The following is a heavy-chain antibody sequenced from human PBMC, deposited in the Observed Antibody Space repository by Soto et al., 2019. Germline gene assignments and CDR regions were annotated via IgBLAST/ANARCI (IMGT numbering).Heavy chain of an antibody. CDR1: SFTFSTYG. V-gene: IGHV3-33*01. CDR2: IWYDGSDE. Sequence: PGGSLRVSCAASSFTFSTYGMHWVRQAPGKGLEWVAIIWYDGSDEHYADSVKERFTISRDNSKNTLYLQMNSLRAEETAVYYCARDGGGYNLNYDFDXWGLVTLVTASX. D-gene: IGHD1-7*01. J-gene: IGHJ4*02. CDR3: ARDGGGYNLNYDFDX.